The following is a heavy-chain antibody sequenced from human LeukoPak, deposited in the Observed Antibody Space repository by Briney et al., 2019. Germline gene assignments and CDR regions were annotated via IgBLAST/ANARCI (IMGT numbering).Heavy chain of an antibody. CDR2: ISTSGSTI. CDR1: AFSFSSYE. V-gene: IGHV3-48*03. CDR3: AGGSARFSGYDYFDY. Sequence: GGSLRLSCAASAFSFSSYEMNWVRKAPGKGLEWVSYISTSGSTIYYADSVKGRFTISRDNAKNSLYLQMNSLRAEDTAVYYCAGGSARFSGYDYFDYWGQGTLVTVSS. J-gene: IGHJ4*02. D-gene: IGHD5-12*01.